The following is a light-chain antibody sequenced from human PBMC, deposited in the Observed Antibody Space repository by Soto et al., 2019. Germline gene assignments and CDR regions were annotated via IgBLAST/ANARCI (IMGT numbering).Light chain of an antibody. CDR1: TSNVEDNA. V-gene: IGLV1-36*01. CDR2: YDD. CDR3: AAWDDSLNGWV. Sequence: QSVLTQPPSVSEAPGQRVTISCSGGTSNVEDNAVNWYQQLPGRAPKLLISYDDLRPSGVSGRFSGSKSGTSASLAISGLQSEDEADYYCAAWDDSLNGWVFGGGTKVTVL. J-gene: IGLJ3*02.